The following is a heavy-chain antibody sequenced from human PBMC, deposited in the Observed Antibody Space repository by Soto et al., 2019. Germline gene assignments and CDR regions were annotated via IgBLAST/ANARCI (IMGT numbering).Heavy chain of an antibody. D-gene: IGHD3-3*02. CDR3: ARAAFLEYYYGMDV. CDR1: GGSFSGYY. V-gene: IGHV4-34*01. J-gene: IGHJ6*02. Sequence: SETLSLTCAVYGGSFSGYYWSWIRQPPGKGLEWIGEINHSGSTNYNPSLKSRVTISVDTSKNQFSLKLSSVTAADTAVYYCARAAFLEYYYGMDVWGQGTTVTV. CDR2: INHSGST.